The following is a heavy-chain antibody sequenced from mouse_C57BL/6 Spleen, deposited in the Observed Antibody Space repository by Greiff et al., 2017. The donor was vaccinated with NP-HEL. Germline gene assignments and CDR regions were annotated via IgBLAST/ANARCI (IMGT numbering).Heavy chain of an antibody. D-gene: IGHD2-3*01. J-gene: IGHJ1*03. CDR2: ISNGGGST. CDR1: GFTFSDYY. CDR3: ARQGGYYVSYWYFDV. V-gene: IGHV5-12*01. Sequence: EVHLVESGGGLVQPGGSLKLSCAASGFTFSDYYMYWVRQTPEKRLEWVAYISNGGGSTYYLDTVKGRFTISRDNAKNTLYLQMSRLKSEDTAMYYCARQGGYYVSYWYFDVWGTGTTVTVSS.